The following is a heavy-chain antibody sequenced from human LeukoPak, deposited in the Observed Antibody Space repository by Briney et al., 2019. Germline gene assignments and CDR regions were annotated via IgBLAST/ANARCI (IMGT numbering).Heavy chain of an antibody. CDR1: GFTFSSYA. CDR3: ARETRVGARKSFDY. D-gene: IGHD1-26*01. Sequence: GRSLRLSCAASGFTFSSYAMHWVRQAPGKGLEWVAVISYDGSNKYYADSVKGRFTISRDNSKNTLNLQMNSLRAEDTAVYYCARETRVGARKSFDYWGQGTLVTVSS. V-gene: IGHV3-30-3*01. J-gene: IGHJ4*02. CDR2: ISYDGSNK.